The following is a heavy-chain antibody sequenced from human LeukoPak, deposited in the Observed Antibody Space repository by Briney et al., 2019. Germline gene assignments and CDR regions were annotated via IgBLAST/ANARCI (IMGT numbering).Heavy chain of an antibody. CDR2: IWYDGSNK. J-gene: IGHJ3*02. V-gene: IGHV3-33*01. D-gene: IGHD3-10*01. CDR3: ARPFSSGRNDAFDI. Sequence: GGSLRLSCAASGFTFSSYGMHWVRQAPGKGLEWVAVIWYDGSNKYYADSVKGRFTISRDNSKNTLYLQMNTLRAEDTAVYYCARPFSSGRNDAFDIWGQGTMVTVSS. CDR1: GFTFSSYG.